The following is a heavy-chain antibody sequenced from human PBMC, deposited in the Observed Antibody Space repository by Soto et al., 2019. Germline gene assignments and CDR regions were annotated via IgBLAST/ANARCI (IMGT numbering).Heavy chain of an antibody. V-gene: IGHV3-21*01. CDR1: GFTFSSYS. CDR2: ISSSSSYI. Sequence: PGGSLRLSCAASGFTFSSYSMNWVRQAPGKGLEWVSSISSSSSYIYYADSVKGRFTISRDNAKNSLYLQMNSLRAEDTAVYYCARDAYRSGSYYHGGYWGQGTLVTVSS. J-gene: IGHJ4*02. D-gene: IGHD3-10*01. CDR3: ARDAYRSGSYYHGGY.